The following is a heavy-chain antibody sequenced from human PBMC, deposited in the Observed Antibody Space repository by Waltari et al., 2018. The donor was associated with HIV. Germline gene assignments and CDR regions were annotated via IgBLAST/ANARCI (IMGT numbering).Heavy chain of an antibody. D-gene: IGHD5-18*01. J-gene: IGHJ4*02. CDR2: IYYSGTT. CDR1: GGSISSSTSY. CDR3: ARHIGYSPDYFDY. Sequence: QLQLQESGPGLVKPSETLSLPCTVPGGSISSSTSYWGWIRQPPGKGLEWIGSIYYSGTTYYNPSLKSRVTVSVDTSKNQFSLKLSSVTAADTAVYYCARHIGYSPDYFDYWGQGTLVTVSS. V-gene: IGHV4-39*01.